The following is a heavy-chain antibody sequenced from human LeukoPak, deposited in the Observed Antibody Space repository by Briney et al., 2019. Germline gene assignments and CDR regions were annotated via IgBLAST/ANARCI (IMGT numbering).Heavy chain of an antibody. D-gene: IGHD4-11*01. CDR2: MNPNSGNT. CDR1: GYTFTSYD. J-gene: IGHJ4*02. CDR3: ARASKASQYYFDY. Sequence: ASVKVSCKASGYTFTSYDINWVRQATGQGLEWMGWMNPNSGNTGYAQKFQGRVTMTRDTSTSTVYMELSSLRSEDTAVYYCARASKASQYYFDYWGQGTLVTVSS. V-gene: IGHV1-8*02.